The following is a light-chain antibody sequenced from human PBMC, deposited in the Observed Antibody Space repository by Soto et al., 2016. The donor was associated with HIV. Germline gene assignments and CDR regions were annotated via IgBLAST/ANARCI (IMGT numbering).Light chain of an antibody. CDR3: QVWDSSRDQVV. V-gene: IGLV3-21*03. CDR1: SIGSKS. CDR2: DDS. Sequence: SYVLTQPPSVSVAPGKTARITCVGNSIGSKSVHWYQQKSGQAPVVVVHDDSHRPSGIPERFSGSNSGNTATLIINRVEAGDEADYYCQVWDSSRDQVVFGGGTKLTVL. J-gene: IGLJ2*01.